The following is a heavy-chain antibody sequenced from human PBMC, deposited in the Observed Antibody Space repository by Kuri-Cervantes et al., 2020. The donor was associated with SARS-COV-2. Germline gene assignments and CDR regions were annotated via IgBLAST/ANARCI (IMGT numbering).Heavy chain of an antibody. J-gene: IGHJ4*02. CDR3: ARVDATIS. V-gene: IGHV3-21*01. Sequence: ETLSLTCTASGFTFGSYPMNWVRQAPGKGLEWLSSISGTGSSIYYADSVKGRFTTSRDNAKNSLYLQMNSLRAEDTAVYYCARVDATISWGQGTLVTVSS. CDR1: GFTFGSYP. D-gene: IGHD5-12*01. CDR2: ISGTGSSI.